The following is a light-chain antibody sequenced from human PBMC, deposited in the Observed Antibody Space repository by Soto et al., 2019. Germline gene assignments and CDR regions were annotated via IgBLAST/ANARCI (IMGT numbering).Light chain of an antibody. Sequence: SYELTQPPSVSVAPGKTARITCGGNNSGSKSVHLYPQKPGQAHVLVIYYDSDRPSGIPERFSGSNSGNTATLTISRVEAGDEADYYCQVWDSSSDPNVVFGGGTKLTVL. V-gene: IGLV3-21*04. J-gene: IGLJ2*01. CDR3: QVWDSSSDPNVV. CDR2: YDS. CDR1: NSGSKS.